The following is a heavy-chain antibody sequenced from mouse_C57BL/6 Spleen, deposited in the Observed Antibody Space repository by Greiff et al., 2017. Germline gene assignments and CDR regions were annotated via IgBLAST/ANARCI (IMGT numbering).Heavy chain of an antibody. D-gene: IGHD1-1*01. CDR2: IHPNSGST. J-gene: IGHJ2*01. Sequence: QVQLQQPGAELVKPGASVKLSCKASGYTFTSYWMHWVKQRPGQGLEWIGMIHPNSGSTNYNEKFKSKATLTVDKSSSTAYMHLRSLTSEDSAVYDCARSLFITTYFDYWGQGTTLTVSS. CDR3: ARSLFITTYFDY. CDR1: GYTFTSYW. V-gene: IGHV1-64*01.